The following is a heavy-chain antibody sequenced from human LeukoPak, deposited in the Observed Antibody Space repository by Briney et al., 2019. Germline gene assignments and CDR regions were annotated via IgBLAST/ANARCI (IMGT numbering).Heavy chain of an antibody. CDR1: GGSISSGGYY. V-gene: IGHV4-61*08. D-gene: IGHD1-26*01. CDR2: IYYNGNT. CDR3: ARGRSNYYGMDV. Sequence: PSETLSLTCTVSGGSISSGGYYWSWIRQHPGKGLEWIGYIYYNGNTNYSPSLKSRVTMSVDTSKNLFSLKVSSVTAADTAVYYCARGRSNYYGMDVWGQGTTVTVSS. J-gene: IGHJ6*02.